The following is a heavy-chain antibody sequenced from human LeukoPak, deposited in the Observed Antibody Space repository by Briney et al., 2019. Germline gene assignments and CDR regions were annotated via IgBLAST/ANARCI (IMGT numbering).Heavy chain of an antibody. CDR3: ARRHTTNWYNWFDP. CDR1: GFTFDDYG. J-gene: IGHJ5*02. Sequence: GGSMRLSCAAYGFTFDDYGMSWVRQAPGKGLEWVSYINWNGGSTDYADSVKGRFTISRDNAKNSLYLHMSSLRDEDTAFYYCARRHTTNWYNWFDPWGQGTLVIVSS. CDR2: INWNGGST. V-gene: IGHV3-20*04. D-gene: IGHD1-1*01.